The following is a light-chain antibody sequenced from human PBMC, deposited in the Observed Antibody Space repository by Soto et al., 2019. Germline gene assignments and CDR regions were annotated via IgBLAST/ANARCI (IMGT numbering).Light chain of an antibody. CDR3: QTWGTGVHWV. V-gene: IGLV2-14*01. CDR2: EVS. Sequence: SALTQPASVSGTPGQSITISCTGSNSDVGIYDFVSWYQHHPGRAPKLIVSEVSHRPSGVSNRFSGSKSGNTASLTISGLQSEDEADYYCQTWGTGVHWVFGEGTKVTVL. CDR1: NSDVGIYDF. J-gene: IGLJ3*02.